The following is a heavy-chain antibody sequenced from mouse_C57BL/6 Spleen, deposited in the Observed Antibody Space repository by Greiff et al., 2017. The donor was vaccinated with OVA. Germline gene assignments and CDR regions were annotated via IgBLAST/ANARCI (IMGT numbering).Heavy chain of an antibody. CDR3: ARDDGYYVGYDDMDD. CDR2: IDPNSGGT. Sequence: VQLQQPGAELVKPGASVKLSCKASGYTFTSYWMHWVKQRPGRGLEWIGRIDPNSGGTKYNEKFKSKATLTVDKHSSTAYMQLSSLTAEVSAVYYCARDDGYYVGYDDMDDWGQGTAVTVSS. J-gene: IGHJ4*01. CDR1: GYTFTSYW. D-gene: IGHD2-3*01. V-gene: IGHV1-72*01.